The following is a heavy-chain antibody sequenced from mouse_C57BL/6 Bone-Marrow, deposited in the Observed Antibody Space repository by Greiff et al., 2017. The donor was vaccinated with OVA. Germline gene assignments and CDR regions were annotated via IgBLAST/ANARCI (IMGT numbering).Heavy chain of an antibody. CDR1: GFNIKDDY. CDR3: TIDGYYVDY. J-gene: IGHJ2*01. CDR2: IDPENGDT. V-gene: IGHV14-4*01. Sequence: VTLKESGAELVRPGASVKLSCTASGFNIKDDYMHWVKQRPEQGLEWIGWIDPENGDTEYASKFQGKATITADTSSNTAYLQLSSLTSEDTAVYYCTIDGYYVDYWGQGTTLTVSS. D-gene: IGHD2-3*01.